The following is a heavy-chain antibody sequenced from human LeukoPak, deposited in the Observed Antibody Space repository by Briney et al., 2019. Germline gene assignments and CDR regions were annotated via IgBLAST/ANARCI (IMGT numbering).Heavy chain of an antibody. CDR2: IKKDGSEE. D-gene: IGHD3-10*01. CDR3: ARESYLYGSGSYGDY. Sequence: QPGGSLRLSCAASGFTFSSYWMTWVRQAPGKGLEWVANIKKDGSEEYYVDSVKGRFTISRDNAKNSLSLQMNSLRAEDTAVYYCARESYLYGSGSYGDYWGQGTLVTVSS. J-gene: IGHJ4*02. CDR1: GFTFSSYW. V-gene: IGHV3-7*01.